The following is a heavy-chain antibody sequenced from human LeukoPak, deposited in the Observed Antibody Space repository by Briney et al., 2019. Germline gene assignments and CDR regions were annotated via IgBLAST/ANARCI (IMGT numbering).Heavy chain of an antibody. Sequence: PSQTLSLTCTVSGGSFSSGGYYWSWIRQHPGKGLEWIGFIYYSGSTYYNPSLRSRVSMSVDTSKNQFFLKLSSVTAADTAVYYCARDSGYSSGSNWFDPWGQGTLVTVSS. J-gene: IGHJ5*02. CDR2: IYYSGST. V-gene: IGHV4-31*03. CDR1: GGSFSSGGYY. D-gene: IGHD6-19*01. CDR3: ARDSGYSSGSNWFDP.